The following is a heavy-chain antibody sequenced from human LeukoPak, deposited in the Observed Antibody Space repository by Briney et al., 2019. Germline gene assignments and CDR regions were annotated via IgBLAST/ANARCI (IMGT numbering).Heavy chain of an antibody. D-gene: IGHD5-18*01. V-gene: IGHV4-39*07. J-gene: IGHJ4*02. CDR1: GGSISSSSYY. CDR3: ARDDTAMVSGFDY. CDR2: IYYSGST. Sequence: SETLSLTCTVSGGSISSSSYYWGWIRQPPGKGLEWIGSIYYSGSTYYNPSLKSRVTISVDTSKNQFSLKLSSVTAADTAVYYCARDDTAMVSGFDYWGQGTLVTVSS.